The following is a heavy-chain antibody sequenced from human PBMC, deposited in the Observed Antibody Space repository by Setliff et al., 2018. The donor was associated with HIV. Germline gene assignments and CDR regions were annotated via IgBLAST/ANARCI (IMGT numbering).Heavy chain of an antibody. D-gene: IGHD3-10*01. CDR3: ARVGYHGSGRYSFDY. Sequence: KASETLSLTCTVSGGSINSGSYYWSWIRQPAGKGLEWIGHIHTSGSTKYNPSLKSRVTISADTSENQFSLNLSSVTAAETAVYYCARVGYHGSGRYSFDYWGQGTLVTVSS. CDR2: IHTSGST. CDR1: GGSINSGSYY. V-gene: IGHV4-61*09. J-gene: IGHJ4*02.